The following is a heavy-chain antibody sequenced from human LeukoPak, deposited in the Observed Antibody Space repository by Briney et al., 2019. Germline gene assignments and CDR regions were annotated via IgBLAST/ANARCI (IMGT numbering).Heavy chain of an antibody. D-gene: IGHD2-15*01. CDR1: GGSISSSSYY. CDR3: ASLYCSGGICYSGLGSADY. J-gene: IGHJ4*02. Sequence: SETLSLTCTVSGGSISSSSYYWGWIRQPPGKGLEWIGSIYYSGSTYYNPSLKSRVTIPVDTSKNQFSLKLSSVTAADTAVYFCASLYCSGGICYSGLGSADYWGRGTLVTVSS. V-gene: IGHV4-39*01. CDR2: IYYSGST.